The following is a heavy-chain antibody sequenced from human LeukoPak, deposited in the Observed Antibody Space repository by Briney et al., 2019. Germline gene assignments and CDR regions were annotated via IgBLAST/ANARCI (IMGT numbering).Heavy chain of an antibody. CDR1: GFTFSNAW. CDR3: STTYYYDSSEGY. V-gene: IGHV3-15*07. Sequence: GGSLRLSCAASGFTFSNAWMNWVRQAPGKGLEWVGRIKSKTDGGTTDYAAPVKGRFTISRDGSKNTLYLQMNSLKTEDTAVYYCSTTYYYDSSEGYWGQGTLVTVSS. D-gene: IGHD3-22*01. CDR2: IKSKTDGGTT. J-gene: IGHJ4*02.